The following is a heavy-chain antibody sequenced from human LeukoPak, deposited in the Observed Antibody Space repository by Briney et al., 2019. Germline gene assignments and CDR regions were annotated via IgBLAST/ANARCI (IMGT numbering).Heavy chain of an antibody. V-gene: IGHV4-59*01. Sequence: SETLSLTCTVSGGSISSYYWSWIRQPPGKGLEWIGYIYYSGSTNYNPFLKSRVTISVNTSKNQFSLKLSSVTAADTAVYYCARSWGVSGVFDIWGQGTMVTVSS. D-gene: IGHD3-10*01. CDR3: ARSWGVSGVFDI. CDR2: IYYSGST. J-gene: IGHJ3*02. CDR1: GGSISSYY.